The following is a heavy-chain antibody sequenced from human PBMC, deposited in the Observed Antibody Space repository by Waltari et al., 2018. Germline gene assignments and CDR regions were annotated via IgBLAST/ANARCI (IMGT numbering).Heavy chain of an antibody. D-gene: IGHD6-13*01. CDR2: IYHSGST. J-gene: IGHJ4*02. CDR3: ARHSTGIAAAVPFDY. Sequence: QVQLQESGPGLVKPSETLSLTCAVSGYSISSGYYWGWIRQPPGKGLEWIGSIYHSGSTYYSPALKSRVTISVDTSKNQFSLKLSSVTAADTAVYYCARHSTGIAAAVPFDYWGQGTLVTVSS. V-gene: IGHV4-38-2*01. CDR1: GYSISSGYY.